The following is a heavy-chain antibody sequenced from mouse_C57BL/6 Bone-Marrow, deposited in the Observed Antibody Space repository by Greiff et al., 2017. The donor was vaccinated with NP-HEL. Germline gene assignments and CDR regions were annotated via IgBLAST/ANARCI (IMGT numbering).Heavy chain of an antibody. D-gene: IGHD1-1*01. V-gene: IGHV14-4*01. Sequence: VQLQQSGAELVRPGASVKLSCTASGFNIKDDYMHWVKQRPEQGLEWIGWIDPENGDTEYASKFQGKATITADTSSNTAYLQLSSLTSEDTAVYYCTITTVGFAYWGQGTLVTVSA. CDR3: TITTVGFAY. J-gene: IGHJ3*01. CDR1: GFNIKDDY. CDR2: IDPENGDT.